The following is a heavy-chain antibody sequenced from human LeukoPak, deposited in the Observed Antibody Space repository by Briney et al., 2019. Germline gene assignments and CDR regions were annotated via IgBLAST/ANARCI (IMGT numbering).Heavy chain of an antibody. CDR1: GYTFTSNY. V-gene: IGHV1-46*01. Sequence: ASVKVSCKASGYTFTSNYIHWVRQAPGQGLEWMGMIYPRDGSTSYAQKLQGRVTVARDTSTSTVHMELSGLRSEDTAVYYCARDQEGFDYWGQGTLVTVSS. CDR2: IYPRDGST. J-gene: IGHJ4*02. CDR3: ARDQEGFDY.